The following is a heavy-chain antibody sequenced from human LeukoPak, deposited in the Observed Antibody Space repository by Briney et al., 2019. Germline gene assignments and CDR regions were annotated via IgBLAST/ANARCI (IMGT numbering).Heavy chain of an antibody. V-gene: IGHV4-39*07. Sequence: SETLSLTCTVSAGSIISSSKFWGWIRQSPGKGLEWIGSIYYSGSTYYNPSLKSRVTISVDTSKNQFSLKLSSVTAADTAVYYCARRGVVIIYYYYYYMDVWGKGTTVTVSS. CDR3: ARRGVVIIYYYYYYMDV. J-gene: IGHJ6*03. D-gene: IGHD3-3*01. CDR1: AGSIISSSKF. CDR2: IYYSGST.